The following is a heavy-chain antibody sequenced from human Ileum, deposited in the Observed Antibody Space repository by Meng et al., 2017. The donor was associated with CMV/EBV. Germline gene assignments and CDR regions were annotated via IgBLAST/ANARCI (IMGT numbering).Heavy chain of an antibody. CDR3: TPPGYVSGPL. Sequence: EERGGAAGGKGRAGEAGRSAKGESGNTLTRDWMRWDRQDEREGLERISRVRSKTDVGTTDYAAPMKDRYTISIDDSKNTLFLQMHSLKAEDTAMYKCTPPGYVSGPLWGQGTLVTVSS. D-gene: IGHD3-10*01. J-gene: IGHJ4*02. CDR1: GNTLTRDW. CDR2: VRSKTDVGTT. V-gene: IGHV3-15*01.